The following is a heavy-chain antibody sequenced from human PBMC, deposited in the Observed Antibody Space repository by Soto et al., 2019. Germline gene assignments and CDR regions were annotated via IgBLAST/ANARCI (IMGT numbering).Heavy chain of an antibody. CDR2: IYPGDSDA. CDR3: ARQGGEYNTMSDY. V-gene: IGHV5-51*01. J-gene: IGHJ4*02. Sequence: GESLKISCKGSGYTFRKYWIGGVRQTPGKGLEWMGMIYPGDSDARYSPSFEGQVTFSVDKSINTAYLQWNSLKASNTAMYYCARQGGEYNTMSDYWGQGTPVTVSS. CDR1: GYTFRKYW. D-gene: IGHD3-10*01.